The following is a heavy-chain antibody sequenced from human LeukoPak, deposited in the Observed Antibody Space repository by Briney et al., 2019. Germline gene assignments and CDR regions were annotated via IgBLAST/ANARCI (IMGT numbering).Heavy chain of an antibody. V-gene: IGHV1-2*02. Sequence: GASVKVSCKASGYTFTDYYMRWVRQAPGQRFEWMGWINPNDGDTNYAQKFQGRVTMTRDTSISTAHMEVSRLRSDDTAVYYCARANFLYCSSSTCLFDYWGQGTLVTVSS. CDR1: GYTFTDYY. J-gene: IGHJ4*02. CDR2: INPNDGDT. CDR3: ARANFLYCSSSTCLFDY. D-gene: IGHD2-2*01.